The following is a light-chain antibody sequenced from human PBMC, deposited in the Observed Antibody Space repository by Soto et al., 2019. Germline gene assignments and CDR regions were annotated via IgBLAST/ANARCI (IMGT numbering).Light chain of an antibody. CDR1: SSNIGAGYD. CDR2: GNS. Sequence: QLVLTQPPSVSGAPGQRVTISCTGSSSNIGAGYDEHWYQQLPGTAPKLLIYGNSNRPSGVPDRFSGSKSGTSASLAITGLQAEDEADYYCQFYDSSLSGFVVFGGGTQLAVL. V-gene: IGLV1-40*01. J-gene: IGLJ2*01. CDR3: QFYDSSLSGFVV.